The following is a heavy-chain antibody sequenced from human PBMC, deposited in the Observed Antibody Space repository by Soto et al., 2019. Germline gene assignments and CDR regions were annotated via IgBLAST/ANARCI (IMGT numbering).Heavy chain of an antibody. J-gene: IGHJ4*02. Sequence: PSETLSLTCTVSGGSISSYYWSWIRQPPGKGLEWIGCIYYSGNSNYNPSLKSRVTMSVDTSKNQFSLKLNSMTAADTAIYYCARVGGSGWNFDSWGQGILVTVSS. CDR3: ARVGGSGWNFDS. V-gene: IGHV4-59*01. CDR2: IYYSGNS. CDR1: GGSISSYY. D-gene: IGHD6-19*01.